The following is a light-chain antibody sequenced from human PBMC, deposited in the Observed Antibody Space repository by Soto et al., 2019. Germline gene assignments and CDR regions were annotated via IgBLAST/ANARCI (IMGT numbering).Light chain of an antibody. CDR1: QSVSSY. Sequence: EILLTQSPGIPSLSPGERATLPCRASQSVSSYLAWYQQKPGQAPRLLIYDASNRATGIPARFSGSGSGTDFTLTISSLEPEDFAVYYCQQRSNWPTFGQGTRLEIK. CDR2: DAS. J-gene: IGKJ5*01. V-gene: IGKV3-11*01. CDR3: QQRSNWPT.